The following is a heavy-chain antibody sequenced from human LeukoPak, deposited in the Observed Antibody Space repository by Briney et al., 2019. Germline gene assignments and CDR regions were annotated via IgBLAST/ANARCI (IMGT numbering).Heavy chain of an antibody. CDR2: IYSGGST. V-gene: IGHV3-53*01. CDR1: GFTVSSNY. D-gene: IGHD2-15*01. CDR3: ASRLGYCSGGSCSLDY. J-gene: IGHJ4*02. Sequence: GGSLRLSCAASGFTVSSNYMSWVRQAPGKGLEWVSVIYSGGSTYYADSVKGRFTISRDNSKNTLYLQMNSLRAEDTAVYYCASRLGYCSGGSCSLDYWGQGTLVTVSS.